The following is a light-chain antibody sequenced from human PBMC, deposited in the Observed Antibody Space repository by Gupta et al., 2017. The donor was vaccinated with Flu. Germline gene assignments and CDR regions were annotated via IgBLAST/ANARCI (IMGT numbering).Light chain of an antibody. J-gene: IGLJ1*01. Sequence: TSYMTWSDTNSAAGVRCHGYQQRPGPAPKLLSFDNTNRPTWVPDRFSGSKSGTSASLSTTGLQAEDESDYYCQSVDTSLGGLVFGPGTTLTVL. CDR1: DTNSAAGVR. CDR2: DNT. V-gene: IGLV1-40*01. CDR3: QSVDTSLGGLV.